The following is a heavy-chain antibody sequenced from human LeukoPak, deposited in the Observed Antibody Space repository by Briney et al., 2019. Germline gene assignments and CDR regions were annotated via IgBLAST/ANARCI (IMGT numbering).Heavy chain of an antibody. Sequence: GESLKISCQGSGYSFTSYWIGWVRQMPGKGLEWMGIIYPGDSDTRYSPSFQGQVTISADKSISTAYLQWSSLKASDTAMYYCARHVVSGEMATILDYWGQGTLVTVSS. J-gene: IGHJ4*02. CDR1: GYSFTSYW. D-gene: IGHD5-24*01. CDR3: ARHVVSGEMATILDY. V-gene: IGHV5-51*01. CDR2: IYPGDSDT.